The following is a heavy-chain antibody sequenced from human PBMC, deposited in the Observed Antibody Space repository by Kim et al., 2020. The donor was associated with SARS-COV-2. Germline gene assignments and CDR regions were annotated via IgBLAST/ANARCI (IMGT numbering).Heavy chain of an antibody. CDR2: ISGSGGSI. CDR1: GFTFSSYA. CDR3: AKAIGLRNWFDP. Sequence: GGSLRLSCAASGFTFSSYAMSWVRQAPGKGLEWVSAISGSGGSIYYADSVKGRFTISRDNSKNTLYLQMNSLRAEDTAVYYCAKAIGLRNWFDPWGQGTLVTVSS. D-gene: IGHD5-12*01. J-gene: IGHJ5*02. V-gene: IGHV3-23*01.